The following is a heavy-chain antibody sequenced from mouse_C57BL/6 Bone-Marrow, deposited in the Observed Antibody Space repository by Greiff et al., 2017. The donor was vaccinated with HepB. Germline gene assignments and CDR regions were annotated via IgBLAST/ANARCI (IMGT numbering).Heavy chain of an antibody. CDR3: ARLVLRYLYAMDY. D-gene: IGHD1-1*01. Sequence: VQRQQSGAELARPGASVKLSCKASGYTFTSYGISWVKQRTGQGLEWIGEIYPRSGNTYYNEKFKGKATLTADKSSSTAYMELRSLTSEDSAVYFCARLVLRYLYAMDYWGQGTSVTVSS. CDR2: IYPRSGNT. J-gene: IGHJ4*01. CDR1: GYTFTSYG. V-gene: IGHV1-81*01.